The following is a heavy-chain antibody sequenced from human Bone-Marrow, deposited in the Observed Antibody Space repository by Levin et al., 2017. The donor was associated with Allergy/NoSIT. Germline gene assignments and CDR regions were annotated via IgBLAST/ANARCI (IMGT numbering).Heavy chain of an antibody. CDR2: INPSSGGT. CDR3: ARDRAAGSPSRVRDL. J-gene: IGHJ4*01. CDR1: GYTFIGFY. D-gene: IGHD1-26*01. Sequence: ASVKVSCKASGYTFIGFYIHWLRQAPGQGPEWMGWINPSSGGTNYAAKFRGRVTVTRDTSISTVYMDLSRLTSDDTAFYYCARDRAAGSPSRVRDLWGQGTLVTVSS. V-gene: IGHV1-2*02.